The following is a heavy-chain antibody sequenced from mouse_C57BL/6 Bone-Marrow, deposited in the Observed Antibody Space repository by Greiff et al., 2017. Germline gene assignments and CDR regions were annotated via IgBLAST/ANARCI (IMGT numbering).Heavy chain of an antibody. CDR3: ARDSRPVYFDY. Sequence: VQLKESGGDLVKPGGSLKLSCAASGFTFSSYGMSWVRQTPDKRLEWVATISSGGSYTYYPDSVKGRFTISRDNAKNTLYLQMSSLKSEDTAMYCCARDSRPVYFDYWGQGTTLTVSS. CDR1: GFTFSSYG. J-gene: IGHJ2*01. CDR2: ISSGGSYT. D-gene: IGHD2-12*01. V-gene: IGHV5-6*01.